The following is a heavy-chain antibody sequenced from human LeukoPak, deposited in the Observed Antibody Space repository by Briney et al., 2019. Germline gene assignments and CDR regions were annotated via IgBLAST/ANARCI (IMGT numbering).Heavy chain of an antibody. Sequence: AGGSLRLSCAASGFTFSTSWMHWVRQSPGKGLVWVSGINSDGSSTSYADSVKGRFTISRDNAKNTVYLQMNSLRAEDTGVYHCATSRTFDYWGQGTLVTVSS. CDR3: ATSRTFDY. V-gene: IGHV3-74*01. CDR1: GFTFSTSW. CDR2: INSDGSST. J-gene: IGHJ4*02.